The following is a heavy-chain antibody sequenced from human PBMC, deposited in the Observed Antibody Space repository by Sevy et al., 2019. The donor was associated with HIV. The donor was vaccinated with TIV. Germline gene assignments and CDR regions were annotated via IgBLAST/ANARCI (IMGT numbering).Heavy chain of an antibody. CDR3: AREAGYCSGGSCYRYYFDY. CDR2: ISYDGSNK. V-gene: IGHV3-30-3*01. Sequence: GGSLRLSCAASGFTFSSYAMHWVRQAPGKGLEWVAVISYDGSNKCYADSVKGRFTISRDNSKNTLYLQMNSLRAEDTAVYYCAREAGYCSGGSCYRYYFDYWGQGTLVTVSS. D-gene: IGHD2-15*01. J-gene: IGHJ4*02. CDR1: GFTFSSYA.